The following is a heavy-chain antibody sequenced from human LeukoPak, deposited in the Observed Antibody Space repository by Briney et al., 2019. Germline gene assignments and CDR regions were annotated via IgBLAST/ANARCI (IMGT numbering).Heavy chain of an antibody. V-gene: IGHV4-39*07. J-gene: IGHJ4*02. D-gene: IGHD3-10*01. CDR2: IYYSGST. CDR3: ARGYYYGSGNFFDY. Sequence: SETLSLTCTVSGGSISSSSYYWGWIRQPPGKGLEWIGSIYYSGSTYYNPSLKSRVTISVDKSKNQFSLKLSSVTAADTAVYYCARGYYYGSGNFFDYWGQGTLVTVSS. CDR1: GGSISSSSYY.